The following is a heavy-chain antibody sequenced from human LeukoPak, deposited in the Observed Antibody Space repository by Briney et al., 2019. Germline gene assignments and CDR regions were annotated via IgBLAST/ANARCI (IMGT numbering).Heavy chain of an antibody. D-gene: IGHD3-10*01. V-gene: IGHV4-39*07. J-gene: IGHJ6*03. CDR2: IYYSGST. Sequence: SETLSLTCTVSGGSISSYYWGWIRQPPGKGLEWIGSIYYSGSTYYNPSLKSRVTISVDTSKNQFSLKLSSVTAADTAVYYCARELGRFGEYPLQDYMDVWGKGTTVTISS. CDR3: ARELGRFGEYPLQDYMDV. CDR1: GGSISSYY.